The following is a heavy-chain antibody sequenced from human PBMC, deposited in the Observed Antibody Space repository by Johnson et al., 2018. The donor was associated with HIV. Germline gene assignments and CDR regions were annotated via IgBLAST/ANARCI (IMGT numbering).Heavy chain of an antibody. J-gene: IGHJ3*02. CDR3: ANLNDYGDYWGPDAFDI. CDR2: ISYDGSNK. V-gene: IGHV3-30*14. D-gene: IGHD4-17*01. Sequence: QVLLVESGGGVVQPGRSLRLSCAASGFTFSSYAMHWVRQAPGKGLEWVAVISYDGSNKYYADSVKGRFPISRDNSKNTLYLQMGSLRAEDTAVYYCANLNDYGDYWGPDAFDIWGQGTMVTVSS. CDR1: GFTFSSYA.